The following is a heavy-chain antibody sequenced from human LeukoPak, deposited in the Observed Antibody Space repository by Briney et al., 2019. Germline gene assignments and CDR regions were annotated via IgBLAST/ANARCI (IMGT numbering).Heavy chain of an antibody. Sequence: PGGSLRLSCAATGFTFSTSAMTWVRRAPGKGLQWVSGISGSGDRTFYADSVKGRFTLSRDNSKNTVYLQMNSLGAEDTAVYYCAKGHDSSGYYYWGQGTLVTVSS. J-gene: IGHJ4*02. D-gene: IGHD3-22*01. V-gene: IGHV3-23*01. CDR3: AKGHDSSGYYY. CDR1: GFTFSTSA. CDR2: ISGSGDRT.